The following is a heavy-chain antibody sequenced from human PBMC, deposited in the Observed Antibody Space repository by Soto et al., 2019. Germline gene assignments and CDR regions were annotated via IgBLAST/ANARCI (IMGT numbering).Heavy chain of an antibody. Sequence: QVQLVQSGAEVKKPGASVKVSCKASGGTFSSYAISWVRQAPGQGLEWMGGIIPIFGTAHYAQKFQGRVTINADKPTRTAYMELSSLRSEDTALYYCARDVGDGYNYYAFDIWGQGTMVTVSS. CDR2: IIPIFGTA. D-gene: IGHD5-12*01. CDR3: ARDVGDGYNYYAFDI. J-gene: IGHJ3*02. CDR1: GGTFSSYA. V-gene: IGHV1-69*06.